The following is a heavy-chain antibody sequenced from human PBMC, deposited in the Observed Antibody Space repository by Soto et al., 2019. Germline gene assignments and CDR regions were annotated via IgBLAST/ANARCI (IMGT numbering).Heavy chain of an antibody. V-gene: IGHV1-69*01. D-gene: IGHD3-10*01. CDR1: GGTFSSYA. CDR3: ARDWVGWFGGDYYGMDV. CDR2: IIPIFGTA. J-gene: IGHJ6*02. Sequence: ASVKVSCKASGGTFSSYAISWVRQAPGQGLEWMGGIIPIFGTANYAQKFQGRVTITADESTSTAYMELSSLRSEDTAVYYCARDWVGWFGGDYYGMDVWGQGTTVTVSS.